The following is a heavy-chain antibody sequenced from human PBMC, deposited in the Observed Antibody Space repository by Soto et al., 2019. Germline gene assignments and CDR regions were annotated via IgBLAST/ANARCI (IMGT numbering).Heavy chain of an antibody. J-gene: IGHJ5*02. V-gene: IGHV3-23*01. D-gene: IGHD2-2*01. CDR2: ISGSSSDT. CDR1: GFTFSSYA. CDR3: ARDRIVVVPAATEWFDP. Sequence: GGSLRLSCAASGFTFSSYAMSWVRQAPGKGLEWVSAISGSSSDTDYADYVKGRFTISRDNAKNTLFLQMNSLRAEDTAVYYCARDRIVVVPAATEWFDPWGQGTLVTVSS.